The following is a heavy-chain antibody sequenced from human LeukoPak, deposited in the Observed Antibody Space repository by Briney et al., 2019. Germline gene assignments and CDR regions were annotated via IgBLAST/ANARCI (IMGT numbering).Heavy chain of an antibody. V-gene: IGHV3-30*02. D-gene: IGHD3-16*02. J-gene: IGHJ4*02. Sequence: PGGSLRLSCAASGFTFSSYGMHWVRQAPGKGLEWVAFIRYDGSNKYYADSVKGRFTISRDNSKNTLYLQMNSLRAEDTAVYYCAKAPGGVIVPFDYWGQGTLVTVSS. CDR3: AKAPGGVIVPFDY. CDR2: IRYDGSNK. CDR1: GFTFSSYG.